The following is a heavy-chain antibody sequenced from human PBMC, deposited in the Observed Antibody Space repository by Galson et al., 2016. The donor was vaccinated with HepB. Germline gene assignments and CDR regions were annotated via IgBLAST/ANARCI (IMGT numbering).Heavy chain of an antibody. V-gene: IGHV4-30-4*01. D-gene: IGHD3-22*01. CDR2: IFYSGAT. Sequence: TLSLTCTVSGASISSGDYYWTWIRQPPGKALEWIGYIFYSGATYYNPSLKSRPTISMDTSKNHFSLKLTSVTAADTALYYCARLRGRFTMTEVVFDAFDLWGRGTMVTVSS. CDR1: GASISSGDYY. CDR3: ARLRGRFTMTEVVFDAFDL. J-gene: IGHJ3*01.